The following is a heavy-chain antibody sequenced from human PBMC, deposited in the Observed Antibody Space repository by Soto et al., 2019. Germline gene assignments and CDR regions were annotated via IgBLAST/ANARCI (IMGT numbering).Heavy chain of an antibody. D-gene: IGHD1-1*01. V-gene: IGHV5-10-1*01. Sequence: PGESLKISCKGSGYSFTRYWITWVRQMPGKGLEWMGRINPTDSYTKYSPSFQGHVTISVDKSITTAYLQWSSLKASDTALYFCVVEDPGTGYYYVFDVCGQGTTVTVSS. CDR1: GYSFTRYW. CDR2: INPTDSYT. J-gene: IGHJ6*02. CDR3: VVEDPGTGYYYVFDV.